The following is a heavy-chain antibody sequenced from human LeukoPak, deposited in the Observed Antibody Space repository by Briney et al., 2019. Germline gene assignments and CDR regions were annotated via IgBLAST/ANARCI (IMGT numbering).Heavy chain of an antibody. CDR3: ARDFETAVAGTWAY. Sequence: ASVKVSCKASGYTFTSYGISWVRQAPGQGLEWMGWISAYNGNTNYAQKLQGRVTMTTDTSTSTAYMELRRLRSDDTAVYYCARDFETAVAGTWAYWGQGTLVTVSS. V-gene: IGHV1-18*01. D-gene: IGHD6-19*01. J-gene: IGHJ4*02. CDR1: GYTFTSYG. CDR2: ISAYNGNT.